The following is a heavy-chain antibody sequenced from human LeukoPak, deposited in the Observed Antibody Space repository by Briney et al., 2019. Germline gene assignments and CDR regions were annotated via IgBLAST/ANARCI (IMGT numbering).Heavy chain of an antibody. CDR2: ISYDGSNK. Sequence: GGSLRLSCAASGFTFSSYGMHWVRQAPGKGLEWVAVISYDGSNKYYADSAKGRFTISRDNSKNTLYLQMNSQRAEDTAVYYCAKTPILGVIATSYDYWGQGTLVTVSS. CDR1: GFTFSSYG. V-gene: IGHV3-30*18. CDR3: AKTPILGVIATSYDY. D-gene: IGHD3-3*01. J-gene: IGHJ4*02.